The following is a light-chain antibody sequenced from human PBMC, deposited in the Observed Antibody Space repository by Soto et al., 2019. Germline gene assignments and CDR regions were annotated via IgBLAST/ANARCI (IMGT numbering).Light chain of an antibody. CDR3: QQYNSYSPLT. V-gene: IGKV1-5*03. Sequence: DIKMTQSPSTLSASLGDRVTITCRASQSISSWLAWYQPKPGKAPKLLIYKASSLESGVPSRFSGSGSGTEFSLTISSLQPDDFATYYCQQYNSYSPLTVGGGTKVDIK. J-gene: IGKJ4*01. CDR2: KAS. CDR1: QSISSW.